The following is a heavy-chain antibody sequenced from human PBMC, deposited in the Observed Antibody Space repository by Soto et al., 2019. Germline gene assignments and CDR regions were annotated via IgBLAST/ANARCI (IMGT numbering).Heavy chain of an antibody. J-gene: IGHJ6*02. Sequence: SETLSLTCAVYGGSFSGYYWSWIRQPPGKGLEWIGEINHSGSTNYNASLKSRVTISVDTSKNQFSLKLSSVTAADTAVYYCARGRSGMDIVVVPAAYGMDVWGQGTTVTVSS. CDR3: ARGRSGMDIVVVPAAYGMDV. CDR2: INHSGST. CDR1: GGSFSGYY. D-gene: IGHD2-2*03. V-gene: IGHV4-34*01.